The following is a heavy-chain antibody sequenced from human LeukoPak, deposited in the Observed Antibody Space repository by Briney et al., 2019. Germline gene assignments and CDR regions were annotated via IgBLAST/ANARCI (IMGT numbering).Heavy chain of an antibody. J-gene: IGHJ5*02. V-gene: IGHV3-66*02. CDR3: ARDRAEGKTWVEFDP. CDR1: GFIVNSYA. Sequence: GGSLRLSCAASGFIVNSYAMSWVRQAPGKRLAWVSLIYSDGVIQYADSVKGRFTISRDNSKNTLYLQMNSLRDEDTAVYFCARDRAEGKTWVEFDPWGQGTLVTVSS. CDR2: IYSDGVI.